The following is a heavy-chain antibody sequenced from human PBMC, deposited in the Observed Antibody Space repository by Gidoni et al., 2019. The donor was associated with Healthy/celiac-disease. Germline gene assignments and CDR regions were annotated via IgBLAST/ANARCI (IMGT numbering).Heavy chain of an antibody. CDR2: IYWNDDK. Sequence: QITLKESGPTLVKPTQTLTLTCTFSGFSLSTSGVGVGWIRQPPGKALEWLALIYWNDDKRYSPSLKSRLTITKDTSKNQVVLTMTNMDPVDTATYYCAHRPPGVVGATVFDYWGQGTLVTVSS. D-gene: IGHD1-26*01. CDR1: GFSLSTSGVG. CDR3: AHRPPGVVGATVFDY. V-gene: IGHV2-5*01. J-gene: IGHJ4*02.